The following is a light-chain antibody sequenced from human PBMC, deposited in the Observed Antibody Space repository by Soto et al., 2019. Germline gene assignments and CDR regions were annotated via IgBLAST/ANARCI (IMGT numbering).Light chain of an antibody. CDR2: AAS. V-gene: IGKV1-39*01. CDR3: QQSYSSTPRT. CDR1: HNMRGY. J-gene: IGKJ5*01. Sequence: IQMNRSPNCHYHSLPDRLTISCPESHNMRGYLIWYQQKAGKAPKLLFYAASCLQSGGPSRISGSGSRTDYTLTISSLQPEDVAPNYYQQSYSSTPRTFGQGTGLEIK.